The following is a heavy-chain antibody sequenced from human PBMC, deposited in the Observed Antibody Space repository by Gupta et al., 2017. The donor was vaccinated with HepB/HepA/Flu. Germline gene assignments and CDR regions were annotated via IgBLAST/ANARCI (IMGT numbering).Heavy chain of an antibody. CDR2: IYSGGTT. Sequence: EVQLVESGGGLIQPGGSLRLSCAASGFSISSNYMSWVRQAPGKGLEWVSVIYSGGTTYYADPVKGRFTISRDNSKNTLYLQMNTLRAEDTAVYYCXRXGNRYCXTTSCSFPPYMDVWGKGTTVTVSS. V-gene: IGHV3-53*01. J-gene: IGHJ6*03. CDR3: XRXGNRYCXTTSCSFPPYMDV. CDR1: GFSISSNY. D-gene: IGHD2-2*01.